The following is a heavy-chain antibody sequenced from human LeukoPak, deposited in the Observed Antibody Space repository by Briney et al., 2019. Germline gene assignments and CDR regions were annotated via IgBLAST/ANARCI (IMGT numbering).Heavy chain of an antibody. CDR1: GFTFSSYA. V-gene: IGHV3-30-3*01. J-gene: IGHJ1*01. CDR2: ISYDGSNK. CDR3: ARHPEGYFQH. Sequence: PGRSLRLSCAASGFTFSSYAMHWVRQAPGKGLEWVAVISYDGSNKYYADSVKGRFTISRDNTKKTLYLQMNSLTAEDTAVYYCARHPEGYFQHWGQGTLVTVSS.